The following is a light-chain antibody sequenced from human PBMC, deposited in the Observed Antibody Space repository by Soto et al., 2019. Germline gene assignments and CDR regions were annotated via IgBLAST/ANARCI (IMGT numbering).Light chain of an antibody. Sequence: DIQMTQSPSTLSASVGDRVTITCRASQSISSWLAWYQQKPGKAPKLLIYKASSLESGVPSRFRDSGYGKEFTLIISSLQPDDFATYYCHQYNSYWTFGQGTKVEIK. J-gene: IGKJ1*01. CDR2: KAS. CDR3: HQYNSYWT. CDR1: QSISSW. V-gene: IGKV1-5*03.